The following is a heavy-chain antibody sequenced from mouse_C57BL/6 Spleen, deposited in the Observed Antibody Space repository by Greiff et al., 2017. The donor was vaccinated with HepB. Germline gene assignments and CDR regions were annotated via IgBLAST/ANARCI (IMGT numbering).Heavy chain of an antibody. CDR1: GFSLTSYA. D-gene: IGHD1-1*01. CDR3: ARSHGSSYGVYFDV. CDR2: IWTGGGT. J-gene: IGHJ1*03. V-gene: IGHV2-9-1*01. Sequence: VQLVESGPGLVAPSQSLSITCTVSGFSLTSYAISWVRQPPGKGLEWLGVIWTGGGTNYNSALKSRLSISKDNSKSQVFLKMNSLQTDDTARYYCARSHGSSYGVYFDVWGTGTTVTVSS.